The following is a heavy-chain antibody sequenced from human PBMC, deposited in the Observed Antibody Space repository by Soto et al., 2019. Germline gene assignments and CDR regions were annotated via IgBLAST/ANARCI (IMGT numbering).Heavy chain of an antibody. CDR2: INSDGSST. J-gene: IGHJ5*02. V-gene: IGHV3-74*01. D-gene: IGHD5-18*01. Sequence: EVQLVESGGGLVQPGGSLRLSYAASGFTFSSYWMHWVRQAPGKGLVWVSRINSDGSSTSYADSVKGRFTISRDNAKNTLYLQMNSLRAEDTAVYYCARAPWIQRRNWFDPWGQGTLVTVSS. CDR1: GFTFSSYW. CDR3: ARAPWIQRRNWFDP.